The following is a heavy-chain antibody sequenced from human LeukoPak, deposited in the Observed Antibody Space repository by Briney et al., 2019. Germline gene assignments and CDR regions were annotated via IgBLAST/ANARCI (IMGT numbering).Heavy chain of an antibody. J-gene: IGHJ4*02. CDR2: ISWDGGST. D-gene: IGHD3-10*01. V-gene: IGHV3-43D*03. Sequence: GGSLRLSCAASGFTFDDYGMSWVRQAPGKGLEWVSLISWDGGSTYYADSVKGRFTISRDNSKNSLYLQMNSLRAEDTALYYCAKAGLGGSGSPYYFDYWGQGTLVTVSS. CDR1: GFTFDDYG. CDR3: AKAGLGGSGSPYYFDY.